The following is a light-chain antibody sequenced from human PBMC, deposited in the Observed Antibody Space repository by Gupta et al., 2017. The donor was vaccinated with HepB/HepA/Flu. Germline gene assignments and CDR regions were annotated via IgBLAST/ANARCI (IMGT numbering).Light chain of an antibody. CDR3: QQYGSSPGT. J-gene: IGKJ1*01. Sequence: GERATLSCRANQVVTNNYLAWYQQKPGQAPTLLIYGASSRATGIPDRFSGSGSGADFTLTIIRVEPEDFAVYFCQQYGSSPGTFGQGTKVEIK. CDR2: GAS. V-gene: IGKV3-20*01. CDR1: QVVTNNY.